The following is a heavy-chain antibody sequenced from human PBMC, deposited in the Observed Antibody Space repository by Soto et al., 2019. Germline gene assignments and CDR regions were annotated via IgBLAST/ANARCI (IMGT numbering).Heavy chain of an antibody. CDR2: IYWDGDE. Sequence: ESGPTLVNPTQTLTLTCTYSGFSFDMNKARVGWVRQPPGKALEWLALIYWDGDEHYSPSLKSRLSITKDTSKNQVVLTLTNVDPVDTATYYCAHRPAYDISTGYYPFDYWGQGSLVTVS. V-gene: IGHV2-5*02. D-gene: IGHD3-9*01. J-gene: IGHJ4*02. CDR3: AHRPAYDISTGYYPFDY. CDR1: GFSFDMNKAR.